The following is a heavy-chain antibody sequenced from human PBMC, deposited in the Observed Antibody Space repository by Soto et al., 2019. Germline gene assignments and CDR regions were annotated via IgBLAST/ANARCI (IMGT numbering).Heavy chain of an antibody. J-gene: IGHJ4*02. V-gene: IGHV4-34*01. D-gene: IGHD3-10*01. CDR1: GGSFSGYY. Sequence: QVQLQQWGAGLLKPSETLSLTCAVYGGSFSGYYWSWIRQPPGKGLEWIGEINQSGSTNYNPSLKSRVTISVDTSKNQFSLKLSSVTAADTAVYYCASYDYYGKASDYWGQGTLVTVSS. CDR2: INQSGST. CDR3: ASYDYYGKASDY.